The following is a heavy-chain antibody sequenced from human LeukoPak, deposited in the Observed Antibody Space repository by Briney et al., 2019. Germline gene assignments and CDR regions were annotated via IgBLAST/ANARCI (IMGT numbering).Heavy chain of an antibody. D-gene: IGHD3-10*01. CDR3: ADGSSGYFDY. J-gene: IGHJ4*02. Sequence: SVKVSCKASGGTFSSYAISWVGQAPGQGLEWMGRIIPIFGTANYAQKFQGRVTITTDESTSTAYMELSSLRSEDTAVYYCADGSSGYFDYWGQGTLVTVSS. CDR2: IIPIFGTA. V-gene: IGHV1-69*05. CDR1: GGTFSSYA.